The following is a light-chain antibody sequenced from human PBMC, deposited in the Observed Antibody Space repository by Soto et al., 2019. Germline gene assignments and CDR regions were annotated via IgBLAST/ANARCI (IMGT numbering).Light chain of an antibody. CDR3: QQYNNWPRT. V-gene: IGKV3-15*01. J-gene: IGKJ1*01. Sequence: EIVLTQSPATLSLSPGERATLSCRASQSISGYLAWYQQRPGQAPRLLIYGASTRATGIPARFSGSGSGTEFTLTINSLQSEDFAVYYCQQYNNWPRTFGQGTKVDNK. CDR1: QSISGY. CDR2: GAS.